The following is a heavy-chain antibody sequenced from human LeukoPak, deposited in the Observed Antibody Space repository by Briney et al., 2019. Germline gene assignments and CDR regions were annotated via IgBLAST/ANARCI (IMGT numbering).Heavy chain of an antibody. CDR2: VKRIIDGETT. Sequence: GGPLRLSCTASGFTFSNAWMTWVRQAPGKGLEWVGRVKRIIDGETTQYAAPVKGRFVISRDDSKTTVYLQMNSLKTEDTAMYYCTTDSGAYWGQGSLVTVSS. V-gene: IGHV3-15*01. D-gene: IGHD3-10*01. CDR3: TTDSGAY. J-gene: IGHJ4*02. CDR1: GFTFSNAW.